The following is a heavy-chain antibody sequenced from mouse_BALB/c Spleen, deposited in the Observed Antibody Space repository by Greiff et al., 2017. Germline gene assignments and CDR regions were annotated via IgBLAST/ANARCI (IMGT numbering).Heavy chain of an antibody. D-gene: IGHD3-1*01. CDR1: GFNIKDYY. V-gene: IGHV14-4*02. CDR3: NPFGSSGYAYFDY. J-gene: IGHJ2*01. Sequence: EVQLQQSGAELVRSGASVKLSCTASGFNIKDYYMHWVKQRPEQGLEWIGWIDPENGDTEYAPKFQGKATMTADTSSNTAYLQLSSLTSEDTAVYYCNPFGSSGYAYFDYWGQGTTLTVSS. CDR2: IDPENGDT.